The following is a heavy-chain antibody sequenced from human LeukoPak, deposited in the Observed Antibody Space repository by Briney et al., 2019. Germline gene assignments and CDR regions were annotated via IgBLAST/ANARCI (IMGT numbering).Heavy chain of an antibody. CDR1: GFTFSSCW. V-gene: IGHV3-74*01. D-gene: IGHD1-1*01. CDR3: AEAGGTTGSMRFYMDV. J-gene: IGHJ6*03. Sequence: GGSLRLSCAGSGFTFSSCWMLWVRHAPGEGLVWVSRISSDEISTNYAASVRGRFTISRDNAKNTLYLQMDSLRAEDTAVYYCAEAGGTTGSMRFYMDVWGKGTTVTVSS. CDR2: ISSDEIST.